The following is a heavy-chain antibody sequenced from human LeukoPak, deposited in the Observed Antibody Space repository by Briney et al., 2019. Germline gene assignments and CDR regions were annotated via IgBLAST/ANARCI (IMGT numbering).Heavy chain of an antibody. J-gene: IGHJ6*03. V-gene: IGHV1-2*02. CDR3: ARGAGATLYYYYYYMDV. CDR2: INPNSGGT. CDR1: GYTFTGYY. Sequence: GASVKVSCKASGYTFTGYYMHWVRQAPGQGLEWMGWINPNSGGTNYAQKFQGRVTMTRDTSISTAYMELSRLRSDDTAVYDCARGAGATLYYYYYYMDVWGKGTTVTVSS. D-gene: IGHD1-26*01.